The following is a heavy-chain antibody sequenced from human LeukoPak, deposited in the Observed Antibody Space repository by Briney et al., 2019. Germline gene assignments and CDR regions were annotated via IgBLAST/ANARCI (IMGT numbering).Heavy chain of an antibody. V-gene: IGHV4-59*01. D-gene: IGHD3-22*01. CDR3: ARGASSGYYYVDY. Sequence: SETLSLTCTVSGGSISSYYWSWIRQPPGKGLEWIGYIYYSGSTNYNPSLKSRVTISVDTSKNQFSLKLSFVTAADTAVYYCARGASSGYYYVDYWGQGTLVTVSS. J-gene: IGHJ4*02. CDR2: IYYSGST. CDR1: GGSISSYY.